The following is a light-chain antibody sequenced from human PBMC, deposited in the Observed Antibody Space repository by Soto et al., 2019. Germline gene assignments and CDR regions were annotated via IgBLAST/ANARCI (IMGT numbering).Light chain of an antibody. CDR1: QSVSSSY. CDR2: GAS. Sequence: EIVLTQSPGTLSLSPGERGTLACRASQSVSSSYLAWYQQKPGQAPRLLIYGASSRATGIPDRFSGSGSGTDFTLTISRLEPEDFAVYYCQQYGSSLTWTFGQGTKVDI. CDR3: QQYGSSLTWT. V-gene: IGKV3-20*01. J-gene: IGKJ1*01.